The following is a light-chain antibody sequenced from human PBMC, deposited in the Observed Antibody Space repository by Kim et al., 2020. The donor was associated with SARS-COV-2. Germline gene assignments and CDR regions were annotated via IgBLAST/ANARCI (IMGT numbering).Light chain of an antibody. V-gene: IGKV1-9*01. J-gene: IGKJ2*01. CDR1: QAISTY. CDR3: QQFHNYPYT. Sequence: SVGDTVTITCRASQAISTYLAWYQQDPGKAPKLLIYEVSTLRSGVPSRFSSSRSGSVFTLTISSLQPEDFATYYCQQFHNYPYTFGQGTKLEI. CDR2: EVS.